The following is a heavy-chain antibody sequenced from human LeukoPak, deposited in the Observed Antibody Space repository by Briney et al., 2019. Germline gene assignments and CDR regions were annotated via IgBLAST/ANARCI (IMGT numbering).Heavy chain of an antibody. V-gene: IGHV4-39*01. Sequence: SEPLSLTCTVSGDSITNSNFHWGWIRQSPGKGLEWIGSIFHSGSTNYNPSLKGRVTISVDTSKNQFYLRVRSVTAAETALYYCAGRGIVTGYFDFWGRGTLVTVSS. J-gene: IGHJ4*02. CDR3: AGRGIVTGYFDF. D-gene: IGHD3-9*01. CDR1: GDSITNSNFH. CDR2: IFHSGST.